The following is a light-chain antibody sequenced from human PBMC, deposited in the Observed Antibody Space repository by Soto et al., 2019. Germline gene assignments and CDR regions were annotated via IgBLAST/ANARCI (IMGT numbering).Light chain of an antibody. Sequence: QAVLTEPPSVSEAAGQRVTISCTGSGSSIGGGYDVHWFQQLPGTAPKLLFYGKNNRPSGVPDRFSGSTSGTSASLAITGLXTEDEAIYYWQSYDASLSGYVFGTGTKVTVL. J-gene: IGLJ1*01. V-gene: IGLV1-40*01. CDR1: GSSIGGGYD. CDR3: QSYDASLSGYV. CDR2: GKN.